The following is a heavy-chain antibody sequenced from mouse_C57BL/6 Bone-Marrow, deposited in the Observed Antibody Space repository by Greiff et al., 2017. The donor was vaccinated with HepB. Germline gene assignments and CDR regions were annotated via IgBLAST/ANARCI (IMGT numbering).Heavy chain of an antibody. V-gene: IGHV1-39*01. CDR2: INPNYGTT. J-gene: IGHJ3*01. Sequence: VQLQQSGPELVKPGASVKISCKASGYSFTDYNMNWVKQSNGKSLEWIGVINPNYGTTSYNQKFKGKATLTVDQSSSTAYIQLNSLTSEDSAVYYCFYYYGSSYWFAYWGQGTLVTVSA. CDR3: FYYYGSSYWFAY. D-gene: IGHD1-1*01. CDR1: GYSFTDYN.